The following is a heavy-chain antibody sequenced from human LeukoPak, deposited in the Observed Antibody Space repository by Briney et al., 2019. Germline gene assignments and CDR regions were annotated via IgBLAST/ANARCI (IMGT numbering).Heavy chain of an antibody. CDR1: GXSITSYY. D-gene: IGHD5-12*01. CDR2: IYYSGST. Sequence: KPSETLSLTCTVSGXSITSYYWSWIRQPPGKGLELIGYIYYSGSTKYNPSLKSRVTISVDTSKKQFSLKLSSVTAADTAVYYCARNYGDSAFDSWGQGTLVTVSS. V-gene: IGHV4-59*01. J-gene: IGHJ5*01. CDR3: ARNYGDSAFDS.